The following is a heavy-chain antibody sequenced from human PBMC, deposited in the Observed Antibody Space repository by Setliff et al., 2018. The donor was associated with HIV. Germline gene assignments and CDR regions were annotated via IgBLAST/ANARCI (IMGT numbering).Heavy chain of an antibody. D-gene: IGHD3-22*01. CDR2: IHNSGST. J-gene: IGHJ4*02. CDR1: GSSINDSY. Sequence: SETLSLTCTVSGSSINDSYWSWIRQPPGKGLEWIGYIHNSGSTNSFSSLKRRVTLSLDTSKSQFSLRLTSVTAADTALYYCARDTYDSRGYFFGYWGQGTKVTVSS. V-gene: IGHV4-59*01. CDR3: ARDTYDSRGYFFGY.